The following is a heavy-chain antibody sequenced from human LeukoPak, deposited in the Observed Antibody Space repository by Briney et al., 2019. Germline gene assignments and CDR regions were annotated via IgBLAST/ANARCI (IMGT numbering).Heavy chain of an antibody. Sequence: ASVKVSCKASGGTFSSYAISWVRQAPGQGLEWMGGIIPIFGTANYAQKFQGRVTITTDESTSTAYMELSSLRSEDTAVYYCARATNYYGSGSYISSYYYYMDVWGKGTTVTVSS. V-gene: IGHV1-69*05. J-gene: IGHJ6*03. D-gene: IGHD3-10*01. CDR2: IIPIFGTA. CDR1: GGTFSSYA. CDR3: ARATNYYGSGSYISSYYYYMDV.